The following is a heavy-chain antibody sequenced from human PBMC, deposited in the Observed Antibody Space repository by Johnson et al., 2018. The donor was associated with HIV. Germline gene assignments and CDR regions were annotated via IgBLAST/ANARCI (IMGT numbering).Heavy chain of an antibody. CDR1: GFTFSAYA. CDR2: ISYDGGNK. Sequence: QVQLVESGGGVVQPGRSLRLSCSASGFTFSAYAIHWVRQAPGKGLEWVSLISYDGGNKYYADSVKGRFIISRDNPNNTLYLQMNSLRAEDTAVYYCAKSGLFVLVIYAPDVFDFWGQGTMVTVSS. J-gene: IGHJ3*01. D-gene: IGHD2-8*02. V-gene: IGHV3-30-3*02. CDR3: AKSGLFVLVIYAPDVFDF.